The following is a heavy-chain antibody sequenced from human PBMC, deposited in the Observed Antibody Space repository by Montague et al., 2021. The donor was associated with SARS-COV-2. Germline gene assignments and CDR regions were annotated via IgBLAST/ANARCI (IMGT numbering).Heavy chain of an antibody. V-gene: IGHV4-34*01. J-gene: IGHJ4*02. CDR1: DGSFSDYS. CDR3: ARGRQHINMVVVVVTGGEYYFDF. D-gene: IGHD3-22*01. CDR2: INHHGST. Sequence: SETLSLTCAVYDGSFSDYSWTWIRQPPGKGLEWIGEINHHGSTNQNPSLKSRVTISVDTSKNQFSLKMTSATAADTAVYYCARGRQHINMVVVVVTGGEYYFDFWGQGTLVAVSS.